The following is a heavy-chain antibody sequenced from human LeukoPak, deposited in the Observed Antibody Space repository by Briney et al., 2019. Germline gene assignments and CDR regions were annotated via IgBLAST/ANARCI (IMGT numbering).Heavy chain of an antibody. J-gene: IGHJ6*02. CDR2: ISYDGSNK. D-gene: IGHD3-22*01. V-gene: IGHV3-30*18. Sequence: GGSLRLSCVASGFTFSSYGMHWVRQAAGKGLEGVAVISYDGSNKYYADSVKGRFTISRDNSKNTLYLQMNSLRAEDTAVYYCANGPSGYRHYYYYGMDVWGQGTTVTVSS. CDR3: ANGPSGYRHYYYYGMDV. CDR1: GFTFSSYG.